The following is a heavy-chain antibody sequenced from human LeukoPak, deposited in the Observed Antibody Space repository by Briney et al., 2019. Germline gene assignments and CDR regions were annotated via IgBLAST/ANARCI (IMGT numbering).Heavy chain of an antibody. CDR3: ARDSGWITNYYYYYGMDV. CDR2: INAGNGNT. CDR1: GYTFTSYA. D-gene: IGHD6-19*01. J-gene: IGHJ6*02. V-gene: IGHV1-3*01. Sequence: ASVKVSCKASGYTFTSYAMHWVRQAPGQRLEWIGWINAGNGNTKYSQKLQGRVTMTTDTSTSTAYMELRSLRSDDTAVYYCARDSGWITNYYYYYGMDVWGQGTTVTVSS.